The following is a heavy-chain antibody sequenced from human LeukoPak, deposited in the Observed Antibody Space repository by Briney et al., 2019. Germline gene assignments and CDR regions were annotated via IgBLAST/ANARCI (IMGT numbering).Heavy chain of an antibody. CDR2: ISGSGGST. CDR3: AKEGRDIVVLPAAVNY. J-gene: IGHJ4*02. D-gene: IGHD2-2*01. Sequence: GGSLRLSCAASGFTFSSNAMSWVRQAPGKGLEWVSAISGSGGSTYYADSVKGRFTISRDNSKNTLYLQMNSLRAEDTAVYFCAKEGRDIVVLPAAVNYWGQGTLLTVSS. V-gene: IGHV3-23*01. CDR1: GFTFSSNA.